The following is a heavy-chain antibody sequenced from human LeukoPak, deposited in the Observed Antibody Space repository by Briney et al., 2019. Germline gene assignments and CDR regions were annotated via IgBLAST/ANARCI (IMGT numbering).Heavy chain of an antibody. D-gene: IGHD1-7*01. V-gene: IGHV3-21*01. CDR3: ARELTGTNWFDP. Sequence: PGGSLRLSCAASGFTFSSYSMNWVRQAPGKGLEWVSSISSSSSYIYYADSVKGRFTISRDNAKNSLYLQMNSLRAEDTAVYYCARELTGTNWFDPWGQGTLVTVSS. J-gene: IGHJ5*02. CDR2: ISSSSSYI. CDR1: GFTFSSYS.